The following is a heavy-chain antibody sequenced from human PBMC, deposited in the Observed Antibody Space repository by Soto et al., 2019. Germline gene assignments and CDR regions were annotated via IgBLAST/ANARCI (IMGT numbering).Heavy chain of an antibody. V-gene: IGHV4-39*01. D-gene: IGHD6-6*01. Sequence: LETLSLTCTVSGGSISSSSYYWGWIRQPPGKGLEWIGSIYYSGSTYYNPSLKSRVTISVDTSKNQFSLKLSSVTAADTAVYYCARTKYSYSSSSRGNWFDPWGQGTLVTVSS. CDR2: IYYSGST. CDR3: ARTKYSYSSSSRGNWFDP. CDR1: GGSISSSSYY. J-gene: IGHJ5*02.